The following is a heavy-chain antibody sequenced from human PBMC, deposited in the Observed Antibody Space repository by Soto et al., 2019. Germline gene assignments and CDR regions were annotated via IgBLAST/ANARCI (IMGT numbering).Heavy chain of an antibody. D-gene: IGHD4-17*01. CDR3: VNLVGGDYGDYAGWYFDL. Sequence: GGSLRLSCSASGFTFSSYAMHWVRQAPGKGLEYVSAISSNGGSTYYADSVKGRFTISRDNSKNTLYLQMSSLRAEDTAVYYCVNLVGGDYGDYAGWYFDLWGRGTLVTVSS. V-gene: IGHV3-64D*08. CDR1: GFTFSSYA. J-gene: IGHJ2*01. CDR2: ISSNGGST.